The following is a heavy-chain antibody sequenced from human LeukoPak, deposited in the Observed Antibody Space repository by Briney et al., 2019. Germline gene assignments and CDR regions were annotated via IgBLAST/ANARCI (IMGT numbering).Heavy chain of an antibody. CDR2: IYYSGSI. CDR1: GGSVSSYY. V-gene: IGHV4-59*08. D-gene: IGHD3-16*01. Sequence: PSETLSLTCTVSGGSVSSYYWSWIRQPPGKGLEWIGYIYYSGSINYNPSLKSRLTMSVDTSKNQFSLKLSSVTAADTAVYYCVRHVPLGGAWFDPWGQGTLVTVSS. CDR3: VRHVPLGGAWFDP. J-gene: IGHJ5*02.